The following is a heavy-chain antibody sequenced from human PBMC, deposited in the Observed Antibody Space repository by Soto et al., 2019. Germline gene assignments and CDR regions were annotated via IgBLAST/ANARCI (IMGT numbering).Heavy chain of an antibody. J-gene: IGHJ6*02. Sequence: ASVKVSCKASGYTFTSYDINWVRQATGQGLEWMGWMNPNSGNTGYAQKFQGRDTMTRNTSISTAYMELSSLRSEDTAVYYCARGRSGTTVFYYYYYGMDVWGQGTTVTVSS. D-gene: IGHD4-17*01. CDR3: ARGRSGTTVFYYYYYGMDV. CDR2: MNPNSGNT. V-gene: IGHV1-8*01. CDR1: GYTFTSYD.